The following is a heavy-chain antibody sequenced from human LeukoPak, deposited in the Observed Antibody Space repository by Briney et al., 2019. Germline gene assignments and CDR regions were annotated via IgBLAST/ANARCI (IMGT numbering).Heavy chain of an antibody. CDR1: GGSLSSTSYY. CDR2: IYYSGST. Sequence: SETLSLTCTVSGGSLSSTSYYWGWLRQPPGKGLEWIGSIYYSGSTYYNPSLKSRVTISIDTSKNQFSLTLSSVTAADTAVYYCARGGSVTYRIDYWGQGTLVTVSS. J-gene: IGHJ4*02. CDR3: ARGGSVTYRIDY. D-gene: IGHD1-14*01. V-gene: IGHV4-39*01.